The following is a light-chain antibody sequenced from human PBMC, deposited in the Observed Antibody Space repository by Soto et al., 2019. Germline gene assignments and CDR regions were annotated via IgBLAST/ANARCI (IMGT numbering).Light chain of an antibody. V-gene: IGLV3-25*02. Sequence: SYELTQPPSVSVSPGQTARIACSGDALPKQYAYCYQQKPGQAPVLLIYKDKERPSGIPERFSGSSSGTTVTLTIGGVQAEDEADYYCQSSDRGDTYWVFGGGTKSPS. CDR3: QSSDRGDTYWV. CDR2: KDK. J-gene: IGLJ3*02. CDR1: ALPKQY.